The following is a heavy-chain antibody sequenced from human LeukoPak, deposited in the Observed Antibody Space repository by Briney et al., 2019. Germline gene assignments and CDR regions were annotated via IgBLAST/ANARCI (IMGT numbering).Heavy chain of an antibody. CDR2: INHSGST. D-gene: IGHD3-3*01. CDR3: ARTGYYFGYDFRTGYLDY. Sequence: PSETLSLTCAVYGGSFSGYYWSWIRQPPGKGLEWIGEINHSGSTNYNPSLKSRVTISVDTSKNQFSLKLSSVTAADTAVYYCARTGYYFGYDFRTGYLDYWGQGTLVTVSS. J-gene: IGHJ4*02. V-gene: IGHV4-34*01. CDR1: GGSFSGYY.